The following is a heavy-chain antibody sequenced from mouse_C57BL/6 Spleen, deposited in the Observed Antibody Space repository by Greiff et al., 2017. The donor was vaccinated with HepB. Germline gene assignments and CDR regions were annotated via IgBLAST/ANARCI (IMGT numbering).Heavy chain of an antibody. V-gene: IGHV7-1*01. D-gene: IGHD4-1*01. Sequence: EVKVVESGGGLVQSGRSLRLSCATSGFTFSDFYMEWVRQAPGKGLEWIAASRNKANDYTTEYSASVKGRFIVSRDTSQSILYLQMNALRAEDTAIYYCARVKTGIWYFDVWGTGTTVTVSS. CDR1: GFTFSDFY. CDR3: ARVKTGIWYFDV. CDR2: SRNKANDYTT. J-gene: IGHJ1*03.